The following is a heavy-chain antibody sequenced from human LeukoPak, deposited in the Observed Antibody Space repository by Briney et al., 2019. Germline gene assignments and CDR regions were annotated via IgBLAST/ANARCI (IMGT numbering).Heavy chain of an antibody. V-gene: IGHV4-31*03. D-gene: IGHD3-22*01. CDR2: IYYSGST. J-gene: IGHJ3*02. CDR3: AAETPNYYDSSGYQYDAFDI. Sequence: SQTLSLTCTVSGGSISSGGYYWSWIRQHPGKGLEWIGYIYYSGSTYYNPSLKSRVTISVDTSKNQFSLKLSSVTAADTAVYYCAAETPNYYDSSGYQYDAFDIWGQGTMVTVSS. CDR1: GGSISSGGYY.